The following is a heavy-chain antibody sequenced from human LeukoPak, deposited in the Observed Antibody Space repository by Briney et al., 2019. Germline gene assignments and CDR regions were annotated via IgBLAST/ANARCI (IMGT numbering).Heavy chain of an antibody. CDR2: ISYDGSNK. CDR3: ARDRGIAVAAPIGY. J-gene: IGHJ4*02. D-gene: IGHD6-19*01. CDR1: GFTFSSYA. V-gene: IGHV3-30-3*01. Sequence: GTLRLSCAASGFTFSSYAMHWVRQAPGKGLEWVAVISYDGSNKYYADSVKGRFTISRDNSKNTLYLQMNSLRAEDTAVYYCARDRGIAVAAPIGYWGQGTLVTVSS.